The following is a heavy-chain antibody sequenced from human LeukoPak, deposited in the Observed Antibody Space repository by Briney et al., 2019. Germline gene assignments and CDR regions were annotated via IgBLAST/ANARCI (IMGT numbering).Heavy chain of an antibody. V-gene: IGHV1-24*01. D-gene: IGHD1-26*01. J-gene: IGHJ4*02. CDR1: GYTLTQLS. Sequence: ASVKVSCKVSGYTLTQLSVHWVRQAPGKGLEWMGGFDVEDGEIIYAQKFQGRVTMTGNTSISTAYMELSSLRSEDTAVYYCARGSGSYGGRFSDYWGQGTLVTVSS. CDR3: ARGSGSYGGRFSDY. CDR2: FDVEDGEI.